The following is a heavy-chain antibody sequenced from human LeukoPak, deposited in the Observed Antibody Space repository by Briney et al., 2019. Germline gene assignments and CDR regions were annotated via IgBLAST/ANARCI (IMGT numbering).Heavy chain of an antibody. V-gene: IGHV4-4*02. CDR2: IYHSGST. J-gene: IGHJ6*02. CDR1: GGSISSSNW. Sequence: SETLSLTCAVSGGSISSSNWWSLVRQPPGKGLEWIGEIYHSGSTNYNPSLKSRVTISIDTSKNQFSLKLTSVTAADTAIYYCARAEAPYYHYYGMDVWGQGTTVTVSS. CDR3: ARAEAPYYHYYGMDV.